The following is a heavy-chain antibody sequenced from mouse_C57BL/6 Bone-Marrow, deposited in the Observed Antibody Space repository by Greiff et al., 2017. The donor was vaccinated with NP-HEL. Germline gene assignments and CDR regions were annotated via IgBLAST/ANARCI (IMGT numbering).Heavy chain of an antibody. J-gene: IGHJ3*01. Sequence: EVQLQQSGPELVKPGASVKISCKASGYTFTDYYMNWVKQSHGKSLEWIGDINPNNGGTSYNQKFKGKATLTVDKSSSTAYMELRSLTSEDSAVYYCARFGFAYWGQGTLVTVSA. CDR2: INPNNGGT. CDR3: ARFGFAY. CDR1: GYTFTDYY. V-gene: IGHV1-26*01.